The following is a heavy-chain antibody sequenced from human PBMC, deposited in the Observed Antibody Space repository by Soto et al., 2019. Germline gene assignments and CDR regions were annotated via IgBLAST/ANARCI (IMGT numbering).Heavy chain of an antibody. V-gene: IGHV4-34*01. J-gene: IGHJ4*02. Sequence: PSETLSLTCAVYGGSFSGYYWSWIRQPPGKGLEWIGEINHSGSTNYNPSLKSRVTISVDTSKNQFSLKLSSVTAADTAVYYCARGGRYDFWSGYYYWGQGTLVTVSS. CDR1: GGSFSGYY. D-gene: IGHD3-3*01. CDR3: ARGGRYDFWSGYYY. CDR2: INHSGST.